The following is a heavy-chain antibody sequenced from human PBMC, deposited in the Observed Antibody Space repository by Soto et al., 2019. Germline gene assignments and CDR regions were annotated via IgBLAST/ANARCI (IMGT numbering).Heavy chain of an antibody. Sequence: ASVKVSCKASGYTFTSYGINWVRQAPGQGLEWMGWISGYNGNTNYAQKLQGRVTMTTDTSTSTGYMELRSLRSDDTAVYYCARDSASSWYGLADYWGQGTLVTV. D-gene: IGHD6-13*01. CDR1: GYTFTSYG. V-gene: IGHV1-18*04. CDR3: ARDSASSWYGLADY. CDR2: ISGYNGNT. J-gene: IGHJ4*02.